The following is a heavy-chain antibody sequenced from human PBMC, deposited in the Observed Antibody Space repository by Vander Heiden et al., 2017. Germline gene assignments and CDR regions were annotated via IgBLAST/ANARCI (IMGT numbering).Heavy chain of an antibody. CDR1: SSYA. V-gene: IGHV3-30-3*01. CDR3: ASDSQYQLLFDYFDY. J-gene: IGHJ4*02. CDR2: ISYDGSNK. D-gene: IGHD2-2*01. Sequence: SSYAMHWVRQAPGKGLEWVAVISYDGSNKYYADSVKGRFTISRDNSKNTLYLQMNSQRAEDTAVYYCASDSQYQLLFDYFDYWGQGTLVTVSS.